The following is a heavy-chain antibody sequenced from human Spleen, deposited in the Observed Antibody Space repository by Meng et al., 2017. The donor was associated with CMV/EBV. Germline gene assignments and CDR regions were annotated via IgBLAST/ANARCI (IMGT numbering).Heavy chain of an antibody. Sequence: RPQESRPGLVKPSQTPSLTCTVSGGSISSSSYYWGWIRQPPGKGLEWIGSIYYSGSTYRNPSLKSRVTISVDTSKNQFSLKLSSVTAADTAVYYCARHKAYYYGSGSYLNWFDPWGQGTLVTVSS. D-gene: IGHD3-10*01. J-gene: IGHJ5*02. CDR2: IYYSGST. V-gene: IGHV4-39*01. CDR1: GGSISSSSYY. CDR3: ARHKAYYYGSGSYLNWFDP.